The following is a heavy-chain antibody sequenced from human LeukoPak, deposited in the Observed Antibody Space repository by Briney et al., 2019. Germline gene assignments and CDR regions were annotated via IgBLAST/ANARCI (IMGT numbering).Heavy chain of an antibody. V-gene: IGHV3-64*01. J-gene: IGHJ4*02. CDR1: GFTFSSYA. CDR3: ARDGARGGYFDY. CDR2: ISSNGGST. Sequence: GGSLRLSCAASGFTFSSYAMHWVRQAPGKGLEYVSAISSNGGSTYYANSVKGRFTISRDNSKNTLYLQMGSLRAEDMAVYYCARDGARGGYFDYWGQGTLVTVSS. D-gene: IGHD3-16*01.